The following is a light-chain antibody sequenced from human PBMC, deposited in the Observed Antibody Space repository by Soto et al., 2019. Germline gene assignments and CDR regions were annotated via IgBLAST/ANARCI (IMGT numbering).Light chain of an antibody. CDR1: QSIGSD. CDR3: QQYDDWPLT. CDR2: GAS. Sequence: EVVLTQSPGTLSVSPGERATFTCRASQSIGSDLAWYQQRPGQAPRLLIDGASTRATGIPARFSGSGSGTEFTLTISSLQSEDFAVYYCQQYDDWPLTFGPGTKVDLK. V-gene: IGKV3-15*01. J-gene: IGKJ3*01.